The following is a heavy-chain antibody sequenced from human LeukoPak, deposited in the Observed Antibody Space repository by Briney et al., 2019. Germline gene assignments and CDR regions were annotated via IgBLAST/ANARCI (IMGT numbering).Heavy chain of an antibody. V-gene: IGHV1-24*01. D-gene: IGHD3-10*01. CDR2: FDPEDGET. J-gene: IGHJ4*02. Sequence: ASVKVSCKVSGYTLTELSMHWVRQAPGKGLEWMGGFDPEDGETIYAQKFQGRVTMTEDTSTDTAYMELSGLRSEDTAVYYCATTYYYGSGSPFDYWGQGTLVTVSS. CDR3: ATTYYYGSGSPFDY. CDR1: GYTLTELS.